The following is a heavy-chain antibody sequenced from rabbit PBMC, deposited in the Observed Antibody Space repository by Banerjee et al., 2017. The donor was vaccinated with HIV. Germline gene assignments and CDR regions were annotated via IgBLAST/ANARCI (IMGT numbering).Heavy chain of an antibody. CDR3: ARAAYAGGDFAWYFNL. CDR1: GFDFSSNV. D-gene: IGHD4-2*01. Sequence: QEQLVESGGGLVQPEGSLTLTCKASGFDFSSNVMCWVRQAPGKRPEWIACIYNGDGITYYASWAKGRFTISKTSSTTVTLQMTSLTAADTATYFCARAAYAGGDFAWYFNLWGPGTLVTVS. J-gene: IGHJ4*01. V-gene: IGHV1S47*01. CDR2: IYNGDGIT.